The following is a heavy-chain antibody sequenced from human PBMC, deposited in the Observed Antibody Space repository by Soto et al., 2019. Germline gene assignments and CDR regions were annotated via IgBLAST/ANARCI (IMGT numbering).Heavy chain of an antibody. Sequence: SGPTLVNPTQTLTLTCTFSGFSLSTSGVGVGWIRQPPGRALEWLALIYWNDDKRYSPSLKSRLTITKDTSKNQVVLTMTNVDPVDTATYYCAHRSNSYYYYGMDVWGQGTTVTVSS. CDR1: GFSLSTSGVG. J-gene: IGHJ6*02. CDR3: AHRSNSYYYYGMDV. V-gene: IGHV2-5*01. CDR2: IYWNDDK.